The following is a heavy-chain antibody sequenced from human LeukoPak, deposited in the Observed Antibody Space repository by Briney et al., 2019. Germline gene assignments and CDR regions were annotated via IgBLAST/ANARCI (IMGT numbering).Heavy chain of an antibody. CDR1: GYSLTSYW. D-gene: IGHD2-8*01. CDR2: IYPGDSDT. J-gene: IGHJ5*02. CDR3: ARLGQKWT. V-gene: IGHV5-51*01. Sequence: HGESLKLYCKGSGYSLTSYWIGWVRQMPGKCLEWMGIIYPGDSDTRYSLSFQGQVTISPDQDISTPYLQRSSLRASDTAMHCCARLGQKWTWGQGTLVTASS.